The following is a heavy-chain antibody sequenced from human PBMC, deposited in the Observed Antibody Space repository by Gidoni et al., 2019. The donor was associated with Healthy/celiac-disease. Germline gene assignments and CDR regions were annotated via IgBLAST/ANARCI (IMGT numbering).Heavy chain of an antibody. CDR3: ARVGPYCSGGSCYSQYYYYYMDV. CDR1: GGSISSSSYY. D-gene: IGHD2-15*01. V-gene: IGHV4-39*01. CDR2: IYYSGST. J-gene: IGHJ6*03. Sequence: QLQLQESGPGLVKPSETLSLTCPVSGGSISSSSYYWGWIRRPPGKGLEWIGSIYYSGSTYYNPSLKSRVTISVDTSKNQFSLKLSSVTAADTAVYYCARVGPYCSGGSCYSQYYYYYMDVWGKGTTVTVSS.